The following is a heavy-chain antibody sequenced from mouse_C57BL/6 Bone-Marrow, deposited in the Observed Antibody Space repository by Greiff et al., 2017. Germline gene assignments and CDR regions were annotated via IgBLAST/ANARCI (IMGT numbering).Heavy chain of an antibody. Sequence: DVKLQESGAELVRPGASVKLSCTASGFNIKDDYMHWVKQRPEQGLEWIGWIDPENGDTEYASKFQGKATITADTSSNTAYLQLSSLTSEDTAVYYCTLYDYDQAWFAYWGQGTLVTVSA. CDR2: IDPENGDT. CDR3: TLYDYDQAWFAY. J-gene: IGHJ3*01. D-gene: IGHD2-4*01. V-gene: IGHV14-4*01. CDR1: GFNIKDDY.